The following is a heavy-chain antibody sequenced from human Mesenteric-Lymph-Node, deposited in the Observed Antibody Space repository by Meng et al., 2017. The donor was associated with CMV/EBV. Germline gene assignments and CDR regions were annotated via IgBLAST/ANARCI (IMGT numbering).Heavy chain of an antibody. CDR2: ISYDGSNK. J-gene: IGHJ6*02. CDR3: ARARAYDFWSGYLDYYYTMDV. V-gene: IGHV3-30*04. Sequence: GGSLRLSCAASGFTFSSYAMHWVRQAPGKGLEWVAVISYDGSNKYYADSVKGRFTISRDNSKNTLYLQMNSLRAEDTAVYYCARARAYDFWSGYLDYYYTMDVWGQGTTVTVSS. D-gene: IGHD3-3*01. CDR1: GFTFSSYA.